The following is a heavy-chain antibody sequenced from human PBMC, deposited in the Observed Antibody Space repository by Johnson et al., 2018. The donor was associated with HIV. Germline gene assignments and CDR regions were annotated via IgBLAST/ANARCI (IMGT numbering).Heavy chain of an antibody. CDR2: IKSKTDGGTR. CDR3: TTGLKIVGVVILDAFDI. D-gene: IGHD3-3*01. CDR1: GFTFDDYG. V-gene: IGHV3-15*01. Sequence: VQLVESGGGVVRPGGSLRLSCAASGFTFDDYGMSWVRQAPGKGLEWVGRIKSKTDGGTRDYAAPVKGRFTISRDDSKNRLQLQMNSLKNEDTAVYYCTTGLKIVGVVILDAFDIWGQGTMVTVSS. J-gene: IGHJ3*02.